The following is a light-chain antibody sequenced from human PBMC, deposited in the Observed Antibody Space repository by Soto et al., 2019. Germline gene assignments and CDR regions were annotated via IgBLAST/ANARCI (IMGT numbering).Light chain of an antibody. CDR1: SSNIGAGYP. J-gene: IGLJ2*01. CDR2: G. V-gene: IGLV1-40*01. Sequence: QSVLTQPPSVSGAPGQRVTISCTGSSSNIGAGYPVHWYQQLPGTAPKLLVAGNRPSGVPDRFSGSNSGNTATLTISRVEAGDEADYYCQVWDNSDHVIFGGGTKVTVL. CDR3: QVWDNSDHVI.